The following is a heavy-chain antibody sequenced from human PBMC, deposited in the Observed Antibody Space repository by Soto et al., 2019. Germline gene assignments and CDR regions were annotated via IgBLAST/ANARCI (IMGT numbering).Heavy chain of an antibody. CDR3: ARDLADYYDSSGSGGDYFDY. J-gene: IGHJ4*02. Sequence: QVQLVESGGGVVQPGRSLRLSCAASGFTFSSYAMHWVRQAPGKGLEWVAVISYDGSNKYYADSVKGRFTISRDNSKNTLYLQMNSLRAEDTAVSYCARDLADYYDSSGSGGDYFDYWGQGTLVTVSS. CDR2: ISYDGSNK. CDR1: GFTFSSYA. V-gene: IGHV3-30-3*01. D-gene: IGHD3-22*01.